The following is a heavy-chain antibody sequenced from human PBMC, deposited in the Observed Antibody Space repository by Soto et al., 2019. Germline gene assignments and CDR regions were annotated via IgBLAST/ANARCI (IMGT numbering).Heavy chain of an antibody. CDR3: AKGMYYYDSSGYRLFDY. Sequence: GGSLRLSCAASGFTFRNYAMNWVRQAPGKGLEWVSGISVSGGSTYYADSVKGRFTVSRDNSKNTVFLQMNSLRAEDMAVYFCAKGMYYYDSSGYRLFDYWGQGTLVTVSS. J-gene: IGHJ4*02. D-gene: IGHD3-22*01. CDR1: GFTFRNYA. CDR2: ISVSGGST. V-gene: IGHV3-23*01.